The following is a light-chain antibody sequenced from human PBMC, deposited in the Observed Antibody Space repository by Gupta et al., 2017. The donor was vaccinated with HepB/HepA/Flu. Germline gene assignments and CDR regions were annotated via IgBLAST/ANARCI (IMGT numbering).Light chain of an antibody. CDR1: QSIRSW. J-gene: IGKJ4*01. V-gene: IGKV1-5*03. Sequence: DIQMTQSPSTLSASVGDRVTITCRASQSIRSWLAWYQQKAGKAPKLLIYKASNLESGVPSRFSGSGSGTEFTLTISSLQPDDFATYYCQQYNSYLTFGGGTKVEIK. CDR3: QQYNSYLT. CDR2: KAS.